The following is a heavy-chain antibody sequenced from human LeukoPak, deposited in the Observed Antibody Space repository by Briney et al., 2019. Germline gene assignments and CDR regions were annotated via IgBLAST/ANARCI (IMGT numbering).Heavy chain of an antibody. CDR3: AKGSTSWYAGPSDY. D-gene: IGHD6-13*01. Sequence: GGSLRLSCAASGFTLSSYAMSWVRQAPGKGLEWVSGISGSGGSTYYADSVKGRFTNSRDNSKNTLYLQMNSLRAEDTAVYYCAKGSTSWYAGPSDYWGQGTLVTVSS. CDR2: ISGSGGST. CDR1: GFTLSSYA. J-gene: IGHJ4*02. V-gene: IGHV3-23*01.